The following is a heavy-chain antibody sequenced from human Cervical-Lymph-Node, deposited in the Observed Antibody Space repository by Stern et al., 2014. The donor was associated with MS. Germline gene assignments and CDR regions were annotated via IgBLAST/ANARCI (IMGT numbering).Heavy chain of an antibody. CDR1: GFTFSRYA. CDR2: ICGSGGST. J-gene: IGHJ4*02. Sequence: EVQLVESGGGLVQPGGSLRLSCAASGFTFSRYAMSWVRQAPGKGLEWVSAICGSGGSTYQEDSVKGRFTISRDNSKNTLYLQMDSLGAEDTAVCYCAESTVTSLSDYWGQGTLVTVSS. CDR3: AESTVTSLSDY. V-gene: IGHV3-23*04. D-gene: IGHD4-17*01.